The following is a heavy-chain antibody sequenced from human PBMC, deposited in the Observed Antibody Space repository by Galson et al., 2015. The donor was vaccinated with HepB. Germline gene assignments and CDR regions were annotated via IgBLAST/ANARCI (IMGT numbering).Heavy chain of an antibody. D-gene: IGHD3-22*01. CDR3: ARGSPARAPDYYDSSGYYGNWFDP. CDR2: INPSGGST. J-gene: IGHJ5*02. CDR1: GYTFTSYY. Sequence: SVKVSCKASGYTFTSYYMHWVRQAPGQGLEWMGIINPSGGSTSYAQKFQGRVTMTRDTSTSTVYMELSSLRSEDTAVYYCARGSPARAPDYYDSSGYYGNWFDPWGQGTLVTVSS. V-gene: IGHV1-46*03.